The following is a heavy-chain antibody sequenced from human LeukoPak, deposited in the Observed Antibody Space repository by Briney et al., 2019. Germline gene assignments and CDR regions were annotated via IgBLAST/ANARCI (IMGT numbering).Heavy chain of an antibody. V-gene: IGHV1-8*03. CDR1: GYTFTNYD. CDR2: MNPNSGNI. Sequence: ASVKVSCKASGYTFTNYDINWVRQATGQGLEWVGYMNPNSGNIDYAQKFQGRVTITRNTSIRTVYMELSSLRSEDTAVYYCAREGLDIWGQGTMVTVSS. J-gene: IGHJ3*02. CDR3: AREGLDI.